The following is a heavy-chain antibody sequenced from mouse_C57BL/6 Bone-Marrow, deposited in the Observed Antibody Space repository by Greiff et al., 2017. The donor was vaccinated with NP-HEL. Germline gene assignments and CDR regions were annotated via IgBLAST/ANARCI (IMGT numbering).Heavy chain of an antibody. CDR1: GYTFTDYE. Sequence: QVQLQQSGAELVRPGASVTLSCKASGYTFTDYEMHWVKQTPVHGLEWIGAIDPESGGTAYNQKFKGKAILSADKSSSTAYMQLRSLTSEDSDLYYCTGYGSSYVYWYFDVWGTGTTVTVSS. J-gene: IGHJ1*03. D-gene: IGHD1-1*01. CDR2: IDPESGGT. V-gene: IGHV1-15*01. CDR3: TGYGSSYVYWYFDV.